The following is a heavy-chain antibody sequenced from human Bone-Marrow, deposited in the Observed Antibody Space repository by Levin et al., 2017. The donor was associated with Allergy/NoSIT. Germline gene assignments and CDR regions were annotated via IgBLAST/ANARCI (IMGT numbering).Heavy chain of an antibody. CDR3: AREASWLTWDLDY. J-gene: IGHJ4*02. CDR2: IYDSGTT. CDR1: GGSVSTGSYY. V-gene: IGHV4-61*01. D-gene: IGHD3-22*01. Sequence: KTSETLSLTCSVSGGSVSTGSYYWSWIRQPPGKGLEWIGYIYDSGTTKYNPSLESRVIISVDTSKNQFSLKLVSVTAADTAVYYCAREASWLTWDLDYWGQGSLVTVSS.